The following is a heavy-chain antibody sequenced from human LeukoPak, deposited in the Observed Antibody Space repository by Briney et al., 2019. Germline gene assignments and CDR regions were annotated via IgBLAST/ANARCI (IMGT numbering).Heavy chain of an antibody. CDR3: ARDFSSSSRYSYDSSGYYGY. Sequence: PGGSLRLSCAASGFTFYAYDMTWVRQTPGKGLEWVSSISSSSSYIYYADSVKGRFTISRDNAKNSLYLQMNSLRAEDTAVYYCARDFSSSSRYSYDSSGYYGYWGQGTLVTVSS. CDR1: GFTFYAYD. J-gene: IGHJ4*02. D-gene: IGHD3-22*01. V-gene: IGHV3-21*01. CDR2: ISSSSSYI.